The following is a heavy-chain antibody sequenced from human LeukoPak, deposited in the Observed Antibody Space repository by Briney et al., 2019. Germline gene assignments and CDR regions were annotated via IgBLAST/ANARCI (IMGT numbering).Heavy chain of an antibody. CDR2: INPNSGGT. J-gene: IGHJ3*02. V-gene: IGHV1-2*02. CDR1: GYTFTGYY. Sequence: AASVTVSCKASGYTFTGYYMHWVRQAPGQGLEWMGWINPNSGGTNYAQKFQGRVTMTRDTSISTAYMELSRLRFDDRAVYYCAVTKYGDYELHAFDMWGRGTMVTVSS. D-gene: IGHD4-17*01. CDR3: AVTKYGDYELHAFDM.